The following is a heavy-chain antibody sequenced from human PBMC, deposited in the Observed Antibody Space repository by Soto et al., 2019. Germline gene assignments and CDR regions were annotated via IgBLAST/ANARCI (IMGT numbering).Heavy chain of an antibody. Sequence: GGSLRLSCAASGFTFSSYSMNWVRQAPGKGLEWVSSISSSSSYIYYADSVKGRFTISRDNAKNSLYLQMNSLRAEDTAVYYCARDSGGYCTNGVCLTFDYWGQGTLVTVSS. CDR3: ARDSGGYCTNGVCLTFDY. J-gene: IGHJ4*02. CDR2: ISSSSSYI. V-gene: IGHV3-21*01. CDR1: GFTFSSYS. D-gene: IGHD2-8*01.